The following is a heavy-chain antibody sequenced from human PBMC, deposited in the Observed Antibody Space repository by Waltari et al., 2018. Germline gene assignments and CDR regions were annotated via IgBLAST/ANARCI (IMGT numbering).Heavy chain of an antibody. D-gene: IGHD3-3*01. Sequence: QLQLQESGSGLVKPSQTLSLTCAVSGGSISRGGYSWSLIRQPPGKGLEWIEYISHSGSTYYNPSLKSRVTISVDRSKNQFSLKLSSVTAADTAVYYCARGRSYDFWSGYPNWFDPWGQGTLVTVSS. J-gene: IGHJ5*02. CDR2: ISHSGST. CDR1: GGSISRGGYS. V-gene: IGHV4-30-2*01. CDR3: ARGRSYDFWSGYPNWFDP.